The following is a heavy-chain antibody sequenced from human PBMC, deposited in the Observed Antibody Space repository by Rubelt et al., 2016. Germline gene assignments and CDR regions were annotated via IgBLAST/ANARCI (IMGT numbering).Heavy chain of an antibody. CDR3: AREVFDFYYGLDV. D-gene: IGHD3-3*01. J-gene: IGHJ6*02. CDR1: GGSISSYY. CDR2: IYYSGST. V-gene: IGHV4-59*01. Sequence: QVQLQESGPGLVKPSETLSLTCTVSGGSISSYYWSWIRQPPGKGLEWIGYIYYSGSTNYNPSLKSRVTISVDTSKNQFSLKLSSVTAADTAVYYCAREVFDFYYGLDVWGQGTTVTVSS.